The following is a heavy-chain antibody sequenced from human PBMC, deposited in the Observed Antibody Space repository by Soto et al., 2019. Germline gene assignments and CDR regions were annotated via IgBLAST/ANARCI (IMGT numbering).Heavy chain of an antibody. J-gene: IGHJ4*02. CDR2: ISSSDNII. CDR1: GFTSSDYY. CDR3: ARDLGYYDSSGYFDY. D-gene: IGHD3-22*01. V-gene: IGHV3-11*01. Sequence: GGSLRLSSAASGFTSSDYYMSWIRQAPGKGLEWVAYISSSDNIIYYADSVKGRFTISRDNAKNSLYLQMNSLRAEDTAVYYCARDLGYYDSSGYFDYWGQGALVTVPS.